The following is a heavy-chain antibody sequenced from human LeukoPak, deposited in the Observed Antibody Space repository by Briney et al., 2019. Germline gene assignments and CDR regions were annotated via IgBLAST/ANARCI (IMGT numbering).Heavy chain of an antibody. V-gene: IGHV4-30-2*01. J-gene: IGHJ5*02. CDR3: ARAESGYSSGWYAGRHNWFDP. Sequence: PSQTLSLTCAVSGGSISSGGYSWSWIRQPPGKGLEWIGYIYHSGSTYYNPSLKSRVTISVDRSKNQFSLKLSSVTAADTAVYYCARAESGYSSGWYAGRHNWFDPWGQGTLVTVSS. CDR1: GGSISSGGYS. D-gene: IGHD6-19*01. CDR2: IYHSGST.